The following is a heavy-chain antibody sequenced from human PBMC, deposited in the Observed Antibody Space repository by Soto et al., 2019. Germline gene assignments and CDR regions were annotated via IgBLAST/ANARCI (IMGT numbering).Heavy chain of an antibody. D-gene: IGHD1-26*01. V-gene: IGHV4-30-4*01. CDR3: VRGGNPYHYATSGPGTFDK. J-gene: IGHJ4*02. Sequence: QVQLQESGPGLVKPSQTLSLTCSVSGDSVSSGDSYWSWIRQPPGKALEWIGYTSFSGYTSYSPSPKSRVTISVDMSKSQFSLRLTSVTAADTAVYYCVRGGNPYHYATSGPGTFDKWGQGTLVSVSS. CDR1: GDSVSSGDSY. CDR2: TSFSGYT.